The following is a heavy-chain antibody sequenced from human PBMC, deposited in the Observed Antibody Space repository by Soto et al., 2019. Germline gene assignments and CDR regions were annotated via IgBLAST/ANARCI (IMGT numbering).Heavy chain of an antibody. CDR2: IRSKAYGGTT. D-gene: IGHD1-26*01. CDR3: TRDTHLRVGATIDY. CDR1: GFTFGDYA. Sequence: PGGSLRLSCTASGFTFGDYAMSWFRQAPGKGLEWVGFIRSKAYGGTTEYAASVKGRFTISRDDSKSIAYLQMNSLKTEDTAVYYCTRDTHLRVGATIDYWGQGTLVTVSS. J-gene: IGHJ4*02. V-gene: IGHV3-49*03.